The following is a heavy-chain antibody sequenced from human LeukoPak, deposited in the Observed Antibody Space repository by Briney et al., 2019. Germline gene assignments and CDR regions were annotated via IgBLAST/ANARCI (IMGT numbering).Heavy chain of an antibody. CDR2: IYTSGST. Sequence: PSETLSLTCSVSGGSISSYHWSWIRQPAGKGLEWIGRIYTSGSTDYNPSLKSRVTMSVDTSKNQFSLKLSSVTAADTAVYYCARDPVYYDSSGYYSNYYYMDVWGKGTTVTVSS. CDR1: GGSISSYH. CDR3: ARDPVYYDSSGYYSNYYYMDV. V-gene: IGHV4-4*07. J-gene: IGHJ6*03. D-gene: IGHD3-22*01.